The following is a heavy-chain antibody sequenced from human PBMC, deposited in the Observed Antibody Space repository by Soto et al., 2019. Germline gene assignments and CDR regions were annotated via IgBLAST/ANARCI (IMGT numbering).Heavy chain of an antibody. CDR3: ARDRVLVQEAWIGYDMDV. J-gene: IGHJ6*02. D-gene: IGHD3-10*01. CDR1: GFSFSDHF. Sequence: EVQLVESGGGLVQPGGSLRLSCAASGFSFSDHFMDWVRQAPGKGLEWVGRIRNEAKSYTTEYAASVKGRFIISRDDSKNPLYLQMNSLKNEDTAVYYCARDRVLVQEAWIGYDMDVWGQGTTVTVSS. CDR2: IRNEAKSYTT. V-gene: IGHV3-72*01.